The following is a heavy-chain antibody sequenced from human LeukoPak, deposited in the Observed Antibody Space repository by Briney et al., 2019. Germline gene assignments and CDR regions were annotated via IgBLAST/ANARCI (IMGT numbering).Heavy chain of an antibody. CDR2: IRYDGSNK. CDR1: GFTFSSYG. CDR3: AKDRRYNWNYGWFDP. J-gene: IGHJ5*02. Sequence: GGSLRPSCAASGFTFSSYGMHWVRQAPGKGLEWVAFIRYDGSNKYYADSVKGRFTISRDNSKNTLYLQMNSLRAEDTAVYYCAKDRRYNWNYGWFDPWGQGTLVTVSS. V-gene: IGHV3-30*02. D-gene: IGHD1-7*01.